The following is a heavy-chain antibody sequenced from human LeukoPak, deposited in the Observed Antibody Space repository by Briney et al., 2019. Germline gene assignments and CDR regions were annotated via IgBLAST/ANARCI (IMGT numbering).Heavy chain of an antibody. D-gene: IGHD3-22*01. CDR1: GFTFSSYW. Sequence: GGSLRLSCAASGFTFSSYWMSWVRQAPGKGLEWVANIQQDGSERYYVDSVKGRFTISRDNAKNSLYLQMNSLRAEDTAVYYCARDPNPESSAYYSWGQGTLVTVSS. V-gene: IGHV3-7*01. CDR3: ARDPNPESSAYYS. CDR2: IQQDGSER. J-gene: IGHJ4*02.